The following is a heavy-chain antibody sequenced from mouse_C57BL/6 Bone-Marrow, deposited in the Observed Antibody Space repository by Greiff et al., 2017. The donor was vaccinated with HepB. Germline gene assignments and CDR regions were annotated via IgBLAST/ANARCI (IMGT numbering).Heavy chain of an antibody. J-gene: IGHJ2*01. D-gene: IGHD2-3*01. Sequence: QVQLQQPGAELVRPGSSVKLSCKASGYTFTSYWMHWVKQRPIQGLEWIGNIDPSDSDTHYNQKFKDKATLTVDKSSSTAYMQLSSLTSEDSAVYYCARSGDGYPFDYWGQGTTLTVSS. CDR2: IDPSDSDT. V-gene: IGHV1-52*01. CDR1: GYTFTSYW. CDR3: ARSGDGYPFDY.